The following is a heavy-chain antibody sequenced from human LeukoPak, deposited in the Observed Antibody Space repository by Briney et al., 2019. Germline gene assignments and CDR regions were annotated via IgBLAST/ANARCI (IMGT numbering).Heavy chain of an antibody. CDR3: ARGMTAFDP. Sequence: KPSETLSLTCTVSGGSMSSHYWSWIRQPAGKGLEWIGRIYLDRDSNYNPSLKSRVAMSVDTSKNQFSLKLTSVTAADTAMYYCARGMTAFDPWGQGTLVTVSS. CDR1: GGSMSSHY. J-gene: IGHJ5*02. CDR2: IYLDRDS. D-gene: IGHD2-8*01. V-gene: IGHV4-4*07.